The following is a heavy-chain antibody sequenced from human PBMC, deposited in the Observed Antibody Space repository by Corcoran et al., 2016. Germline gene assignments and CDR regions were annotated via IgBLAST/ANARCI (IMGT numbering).Heavy chain of an antibody. D-gene: IGHD1-26*01. V-gene: IGHV4-39*07. CDR2: SYYSGRT. Sequence: QQQQESGPGQEKPLETLTLTCTVYGVSISSISYYWGWISQPPEKGLEWMGSSYYSGRTYYNPSLNSRVTISVDTSKNQFSLKLSSVTAADTAVYYCARGPSGAIAFYIWGQGTMVTVSS. CDR3: ARGPSGAIAFYI. J-gene: IGHJ3*02. CDR1: GVSISSISYY.